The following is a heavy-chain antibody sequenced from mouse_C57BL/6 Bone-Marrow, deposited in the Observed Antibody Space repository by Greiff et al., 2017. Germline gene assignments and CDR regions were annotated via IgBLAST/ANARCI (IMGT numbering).Heavy chain of an antibody. V-gene: IGHV1-69*01. D-gene: IGHD2-4*01. J-gene: IGHJ2*01. CDR2: IDPSDSYT. CDR1: GYTFTSYW. Sequence: QVQLQQPGAELVMPGASVKLSCKASGYTFTSYWMHWVKQRPGQGLEWIGEIDPSDSYTNYNQKFKGESTLTVDKSSSTAYMQLSSLTSEDSAVYYCAIYYDYDNYWGQGTTLTVSS. CDR3: AIYYDYDNY.